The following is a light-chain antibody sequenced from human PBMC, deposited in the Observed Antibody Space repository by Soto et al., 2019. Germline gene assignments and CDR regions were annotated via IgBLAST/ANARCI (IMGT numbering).Light chain of an antibody. CDR3: LQDHNYPQT. Sequence: AMQMTQSPSSLSASVGDRVTITCRASQGIRNDLGWYQQKPGKAPKLLISAASSLESGVPSRFSGLGFGTDFSLTISGLQPEDFASYYCLQDHNYPQTFGQGTRVEMK. J-gene: IGKJ1*01. CDR1: QGIRND. V-gene: IGKV1-6*02. CDR2: AAS.